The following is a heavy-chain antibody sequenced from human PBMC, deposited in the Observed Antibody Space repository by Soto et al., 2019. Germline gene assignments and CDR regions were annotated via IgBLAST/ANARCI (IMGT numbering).Heavy chain of an antibody. CDR1: DGSVINGSYY. D-gene: IGHD2-21*01. CDR2: IYYSGST. V-gene: IGHV4-61*01. Sequence: SVILSLTCTVADGSVINGSYYWSLIRQPPGKGLEWIGYIYYSGSTNYNPSLKSRVTISVDTSKNQFSLKLSSVTAADTAVYYCARRHLVVVPRYFDLWGRGTLVTVSS. CDR3: ARRHLVVVPRYFDL. J-gene: IGHJ2*01.